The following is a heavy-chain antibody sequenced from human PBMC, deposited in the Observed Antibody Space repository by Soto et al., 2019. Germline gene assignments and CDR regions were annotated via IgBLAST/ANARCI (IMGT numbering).Heavy chain of an antibody. CDR2: IYHSGST. D-gene: IGHD6-13*01. Sequence: SETLSLTCAVSGGSISSSNWCSWVRQPPGKGLEWIGEIYHSGSTNYNPSLKSRVTISVDKSKNQFSLKLSSVTAADTAVYYCARARGSSWNPYGMDVWGQGTTVTVSS. J-gene: IGHJ6*02. V-gene: IGHV4-4*02. CDR1: GGSISSSNW. CDR3: ARARGSSWNPYGMDV.